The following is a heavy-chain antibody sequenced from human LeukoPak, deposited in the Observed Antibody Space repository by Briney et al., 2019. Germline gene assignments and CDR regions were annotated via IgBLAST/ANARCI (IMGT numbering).Heavy chain of an antibody. D-gene: IGHD3-3*01. CDR2: INKDGSST. CDR1: GYTFSSYW. CDR3: ARDGGSALEWHAPY. Sequence: TGGSLRLSWAASGYTFSSYWRHGVRKAPGKGLVWVSRINKDGSSTNYADSVKGRFTVSRDNAKNTLYLQMNSLRAEDTAVYYCARDGGSALEWHAPYWGQGTLLTVSS. J-gene: IGHJ4*02. V-gene: IGHV3-74*01.